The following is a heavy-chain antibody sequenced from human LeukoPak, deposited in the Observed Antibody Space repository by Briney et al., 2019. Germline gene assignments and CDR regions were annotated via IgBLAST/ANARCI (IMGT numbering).Heavy chain of an antibody. CDR3: ATNSAALRFLEWLPSISYYYGMDV. CDR1: GYTFTSYG. CDR2: ISAYNGNT. V-gene: IGHV1-18*01. J-gene: IGHJ6*02. Sequence: ASVTVSCTASGYTFTSYGISWVRQAPGQGLEWMGWISAYNGNTNYAQKLQGRVTVTTDTSTSTAYMELRSLRSDDTAVYYCATNSAALRFLEWLPSISYYYGMDVWGQGTTVTVSS. D-gene: IGHD3-3*01.